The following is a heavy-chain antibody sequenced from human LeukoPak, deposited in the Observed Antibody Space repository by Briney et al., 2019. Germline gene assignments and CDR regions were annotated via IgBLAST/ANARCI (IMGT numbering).Heavy chain of an antibody. J-gene: IGHJ6*03. D-gene: IGHD3-22*01. V-gene: IGHV4-34*01. Sequence: SETLSLTCAVYGGSLSDDFWTWIRQPPGKGLEWIGEINRSGRTRYNPSLKSRVTILDDSSKNQVSLRLTSMTAADTAVYYCARGQRPSGTRYSNGYYPPNYYMDVWGKGTTVTVSS. CDR1: GGSLSDDF. CDR2: INRSGRT. CDR3: ARGQRPSGTRYSNGYYPPNYYMDV.